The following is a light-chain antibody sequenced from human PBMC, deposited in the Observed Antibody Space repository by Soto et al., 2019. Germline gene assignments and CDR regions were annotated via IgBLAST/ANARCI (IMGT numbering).Light chain of an antibody. J-gene: IGLJ2*01. V-gene: IGLV6-57*04. CDR1: SGSIANNY. CDR2: ENN. CDR3: QSYDSDFVV. Sequence: NFMLTQPHSVSESPGKTLSTSCTRSSGSIANNYVQWYQQRLGSAPTTVIYENNQRLSGVPDRFSGSTDGSSNSASLTISGLQTEDEADYYCQSYDSDFVVFGGGTKLTVL.